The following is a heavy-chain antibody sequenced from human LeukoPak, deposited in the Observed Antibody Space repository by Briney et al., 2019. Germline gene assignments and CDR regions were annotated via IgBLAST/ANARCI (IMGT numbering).Heavy chain of an antibody. Sequence: GGSLRLSCAASGFSFSTYAMTWVRQAPGKGLEWVSGVLQNGNTFYADAVKGRFTSSRDNSKNILYLQMNSLRAEDTAIYYCAKDAISGDGYWEFDYRGQGNLVTVSS. CDR3: AKDAISGDGYWEFDY. D-gene: IGHD5-24*01. J-gene: IGHJ4*02. CDR1: GFSFSTYA. V-gene: IGHV3-23*01. CDR2: VLQNGNT.